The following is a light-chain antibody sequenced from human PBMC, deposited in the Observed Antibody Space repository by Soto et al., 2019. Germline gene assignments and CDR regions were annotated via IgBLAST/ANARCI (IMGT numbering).Light chain of an antibody. CDR3: NSYTTSSTLLYV. CDR1: SSDVGGYNS. CDR2: EVS. J-gene: IGLJ1*01. V-gene: IGLV2-14*01. Sequence: QSALTQPASVSGSPGQSITISCTGTSSDVGGYNSVSWYQQHPGKAPKLMIYEVSNRPSAVSNRYSGSKSGNTASLTISGLQAEDEADYYCNSYTTSSTLLYVFGTGTKLTVL.